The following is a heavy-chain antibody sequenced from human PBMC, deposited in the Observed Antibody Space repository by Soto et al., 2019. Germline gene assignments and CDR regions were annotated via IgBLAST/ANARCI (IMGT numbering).Heavy chain of an antibody. CDR2: ISWNGKEI. D-gene: IGHD1-26*01. J-gene: IGHJ3*01. CDR1: GFTFDDYA. CDR3: VKDSSWEPRILDF. V-gene: IGHV3-9*01. Sequence: VQLVESGGGLEQPGRSLRLSCAGSGFTFDDYALHWVRQVPRKGLEWVSSISWNGKEIGYADSVKGRFIVSRDNAKNSLYLQLNSLRVEDTALYFCVKDSSWEPRILDFWGQGTRVTVSS.